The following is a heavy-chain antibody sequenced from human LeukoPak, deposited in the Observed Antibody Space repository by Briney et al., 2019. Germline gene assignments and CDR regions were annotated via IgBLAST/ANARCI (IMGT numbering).Heavy chain of an antibody. D-gene: IGHD5/OR15-5a*01. Sequence: GASVKVSCKASGNDFSDFYFNWVRQAPGRGLGWVGWINPHSRATHYAQRFRGRVTMEASITTAYMELNSLTSDDTAIYYCVTTSVTHTRDPWGQGTLVTVSS. CDR3: VTTSVTHTRDP. J-gene: IGHJ5*02. CDR2: INPHSRAT. CDR1: GNDFSDFY. V-gene: IGHV1-2*02.